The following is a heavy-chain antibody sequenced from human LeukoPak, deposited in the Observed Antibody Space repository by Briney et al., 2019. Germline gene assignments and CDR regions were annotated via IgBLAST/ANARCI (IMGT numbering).Heavy chain of an antibody. CDR3: ARDLQIVVVAAIPSGSDWFDP. J-gene: IGHJ5*02. V-gene: IGHV4-4*02. CDR1: GGSISSSNW. D-gene: IGHD2-15*01. Sequence: SETLSLTCAVSGGSISSSNWWSWVRQPPGKGLEWIGEIYHSGSTNYNPSLKSRVTISVDKSKNQFSLKLSSVTAADTAVYYCARDLQIVVVAAIPSGSDWFDPWGQGTLVTVSS. CDR2: IYHSGST.